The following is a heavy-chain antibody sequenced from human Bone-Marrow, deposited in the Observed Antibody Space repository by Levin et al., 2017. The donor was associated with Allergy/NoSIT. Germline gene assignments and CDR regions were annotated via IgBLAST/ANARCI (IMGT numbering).Heavy chain of an antibody. CDR3: TTRKVSSPNPLYYYYYGMDV. Sequence: GGSLRLSCAASGFTFSNAWMSWVRQAPGKGLEWVGRIKSKTDGGTTDYAAPVKGRFTISRDDSKNTLYLQMNSLKTEDTAVYYCTTRKVSSPNPLYYYYYGMDVWGQGTTVTVSS. D-gene: IGHD6-13*01. V-gene: IGHV3-15*01. CDR2: IKSKTDGGTT. J-gene: IGHJ6*02. CDR1: GFTFSNAW.